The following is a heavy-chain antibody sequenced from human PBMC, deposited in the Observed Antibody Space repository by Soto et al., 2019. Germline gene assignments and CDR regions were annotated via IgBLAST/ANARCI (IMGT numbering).Heavy chain of an antibody. V-gene: IGHV4-34*01. CDR2: INHSGSP. CDR3: ARGRGYCSGGSCYSNNYYYYYMDV. D-gene: IGHD2-15*01. Sequence: QVQLQQWGAGLLKPSETLSLTCAVYGGSFSGYYWCWIRQPPGKGLEWIGEINHSGSPNYNPSLKRRVTISVDTSKNQFYLKLSSVTAADTAVYYCARGRGYCSGGSCYSNNYYYYYMDVWGKGTTVTVSS. J-gene: IGHJ6*03. CDR1: GGSFSGYY.